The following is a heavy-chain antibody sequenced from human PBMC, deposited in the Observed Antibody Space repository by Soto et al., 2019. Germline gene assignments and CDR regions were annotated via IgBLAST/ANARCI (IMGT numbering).Heavy chain of an antibody. CDR1: GGTFSSYA. CDR2: IIPIFGTA. Sequence: SVKFSCKASGGTFSSYAISWVRQAPGQGLELMGGIIPIFGTANYAQKFQGRVTITADESTSTAYMELSSLRSEDTAVYYCATGNCGSEMHTFHPGLYYYYGMDVWGQGTTVTVSS. J-gene: IGHJ6*02. D-gene: IGHD2-21*01. CDR3: ATGNCGSEMHTFHPGLYYYYGMDV. V-gene: IGHV1-69*13.